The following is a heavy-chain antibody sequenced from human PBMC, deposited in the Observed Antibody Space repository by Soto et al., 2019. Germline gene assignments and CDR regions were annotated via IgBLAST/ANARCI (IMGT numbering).Heavy chain of an antibody. CDR1: GFTFSSYS. Sequence: EVQLVESGGGLVKPGGSLRLSCAASGFTFSSYSMNWVRQAPGKGLELVSSISSSSSYIYYADSVKGRFTISRDNAKNSLYLQMNRLRAEDRAVYYCASDQFEDYDYVWGSYFEYWGQGTLVTVSS. CDR2: ISSSSSYI. D-gene: IGHD3-16*01. V-gene: IGHV3-21*01. CDR3: ASDQFEDYDYVWGSYFEY. J-gene: IGHJ4*02.